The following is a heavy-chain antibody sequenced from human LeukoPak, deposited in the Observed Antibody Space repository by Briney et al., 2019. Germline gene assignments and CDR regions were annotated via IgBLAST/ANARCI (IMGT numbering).Heavy chain of an antibody. CDR1: GFTFSTYA. J-gene: IGHJ3*02. CDR2: ISGSGSST. V-gene: IGHV3-23*01. D-gene: IGHD6-6*01. Sequence: GGSLRLFCAASGFTFSTYAMSWVRQAPGKGLEWVSAISGSGSSTYYVDSVKGRFTISRDNSKNTLYLQMNSLRAEDTAVYYCASPLSRMGAAHTGAFDIWGQGTMVTVSA. CDR3: ASPLSRMGAAHTGAFDI.